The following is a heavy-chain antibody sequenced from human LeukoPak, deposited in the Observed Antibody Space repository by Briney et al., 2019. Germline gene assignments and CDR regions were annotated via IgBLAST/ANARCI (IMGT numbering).Heavy chain of an antibody. CDR1: GFTFDDYA. CDR3: AKDSRLWFGEFYYFDY. V-gene: IGHV3-9*01. CDR2: ISWNSGSI. J-gene: IGHJ4*02. D-gene: IGHD3-10*01. Sequence: GGSLRLSCAASGFTFDDYAMHWVRQAPGKGLEWVSGISWNSGSIGYADSVKGRFTISRDNAKNSLYLQMNGLRAEDTALYYCAKDSRLWFGEFYYFDYWGQGTLVTVSS.